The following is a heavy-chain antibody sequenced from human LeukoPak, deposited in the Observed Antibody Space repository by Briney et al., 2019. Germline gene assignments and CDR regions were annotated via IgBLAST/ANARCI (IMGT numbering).Heavy chain of an antibody. Sequence: PSETLSLTCTVSGGSISSSSYYWGWIRQPPGKGLEWIGSIYYSGSTYYNPSLKSRVTISVDTSKNQFSLKLSSVTAADTAVYYCARKARGNYVGYWGQGTLVTVSS. V-gene: IGHV4-39*01. J-gene: IGHJ4*02. CDR1: GGSISSSSYY. CDR2: IYYSGST. CDR3: ARKARGNYVGY.